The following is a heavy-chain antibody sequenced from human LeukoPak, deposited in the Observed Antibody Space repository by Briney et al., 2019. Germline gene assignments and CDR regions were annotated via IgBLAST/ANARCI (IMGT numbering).Heavy chain of an antibody. CDR1: GFTFSSYA. CDR2: ISYDGSNK. CDR3: ARVSGWYSTLFDY. J-gene: IGHJ4*02. V-gene: IGHV3-30-3*01. Sequence: PGGSLRLSCAASGFTFSSYAMHWVRQAPGKGLEWVAVISYDGSNKYYADSVKGRFTISRDNSKNTLYLQMNSLRAKDTAVYYCARVSGWYSTLFDYWGQGTLVTVSS. D-gene: IGHD6-19*01.